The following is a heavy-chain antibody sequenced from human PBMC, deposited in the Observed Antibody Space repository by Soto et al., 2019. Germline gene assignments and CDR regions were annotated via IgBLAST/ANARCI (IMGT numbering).Heavy chain of an antibody. Sequence: QVQLQESGPGLVKPSETLSLTCTVSGGSISSYYWSWIRQPPGKGLEWIGYIFYSGSTNYNPSLTSRVTISVDTSKHQFSLKLSAVTAADPAVYYCARRYSSGFDFWGQGTLVTVSS. CDR2: IFYSGST. V-gene: IGHV4-59*08. D-gene: IGHD6-19*01. CDR3: ARRYSSGFDF. J-gene: IGHJ4*02. CDR1: GGSISSYY.